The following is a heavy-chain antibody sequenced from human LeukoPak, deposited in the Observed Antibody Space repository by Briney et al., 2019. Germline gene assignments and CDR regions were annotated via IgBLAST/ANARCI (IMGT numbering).Heavy chain of an antibody. Sequence: GASVKVSCKASGGTFSSYAISWVRQAPGQGLEWMGWISAYNGNTNYAQKLQGRVTMTTDTSTSTAYMELRSLRSDDTAVYYCARDPRRSTLRYYYGSGSYEDYWGQGTLVTVSS. CDR1: GGTFSSYA. CDR2: ISAYNGNT. V-gene: IGHV1-18*01. J-gene: IGHJ4*02. CDR3: ARDPRRSTLRYYYGSGSYEDY. D-gene: IGHD3-10*01.